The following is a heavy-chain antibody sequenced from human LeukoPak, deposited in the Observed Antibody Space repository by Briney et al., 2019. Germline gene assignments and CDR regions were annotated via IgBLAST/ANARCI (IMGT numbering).Heavy chain of an antibody. Sequence: GGSLRLSCAASGFTFSSYWMSWVRQTPGKRLEWVANIKQDGSERYYVDSLKGRFTISRDNAKNSLYLQMNSLRAEDTAVYYCARETDGSGSSPVYFDYWGQETLVTVSS. CDR1: GFTFSSYW. V-gene: IGHV3-7*05. CDR3: ARETDGSGSSPVYFDY. J-gene: IGHJ4*02. D-gene: IGHD3-10*01. CDR2: IKQDGSER.